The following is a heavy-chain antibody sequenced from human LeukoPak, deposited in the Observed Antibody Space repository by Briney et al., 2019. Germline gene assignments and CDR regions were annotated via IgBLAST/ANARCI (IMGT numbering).Heavy chain of an antibody. CDR2: MTYDGSNK. CDR1: GIPFSTSA. D-gene: IGHD2-2*01. CDR3: ARQGGSCSRTSCPILAYYYYCYVDV. J-gene: IGHJ6*03. Sequence: GGSLRLSCSASGIPFSTSALHWVRQAPGKGLEWVAVMTYDGSNKYYADSVKGRLTVSRDNSKNTLYLQMDSLRAEDTAVYYCARQGGSCSRTSCPILAYYYYCYVDVWGKGTTVTVSS. V-gene: IGHV3-30*07.